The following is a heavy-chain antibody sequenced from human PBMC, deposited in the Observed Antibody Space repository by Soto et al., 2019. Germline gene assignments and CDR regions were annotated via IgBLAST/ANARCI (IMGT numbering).Heavy chain of an antibody. D-gene: IGHD3-10*01. CDR2: ISSSSSYI. CDR3: ARDSIAGFYHNWCDP. V-gene: IGHV3-21*01. J-gene: IGHJ5*02. Sequence: EVQLVESGGGLVKPGGSLRLSCAASGFTFNSYSMNWVRQAPGKGLEWVSSISSSSSYIYYADSVKGRFTIARDNAKNALYLQMNSLRAEDTAMYYCARDSIAGFYHNWCDPWGQGTLVTVSS. CDR1: GFTFNSYS.